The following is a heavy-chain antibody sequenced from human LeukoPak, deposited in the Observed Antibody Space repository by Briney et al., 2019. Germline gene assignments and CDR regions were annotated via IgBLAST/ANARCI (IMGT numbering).Heavy chain of an antibody. CDR2: IRYDGSNK. CDR3: AKDRFRVVPAAPKPLFDY. V-gene: IGHV3-30*02. CDR1: GFTFSSYG. J-gene: IGHJ4*02. Sequence: PGGSLRLSCAASGFTFSSYGMHWVRQAPGKGLEWVAFIRYDGSNKYYADSVKGRFTISRDNSKNTLYLQMNSLRAEDTAVYYCAKDRFRVVPAAPKPLFDYWGQGTLVTVSS. D-gene: IGHD2-2*01.